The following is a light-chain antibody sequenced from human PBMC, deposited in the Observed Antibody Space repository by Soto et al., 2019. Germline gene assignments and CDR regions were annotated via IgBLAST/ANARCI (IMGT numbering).Light chain of an antibody. J-gene: IGKJ1*01. CDR2: KAS. Sequence: DIQMTQNPSTLCGSGGDSITSTSRASQSISIWLAWYQQKPGKAPKILIYKASSLESGVPSRFSGSGSGTEFTLTISGLQTDDFATYYCQQYSTYTPRTFGQGTKVDIK. V-gene: IGKV1-5*03. CDR1: QSISIW. CDR3: QQYSTYTPRT.